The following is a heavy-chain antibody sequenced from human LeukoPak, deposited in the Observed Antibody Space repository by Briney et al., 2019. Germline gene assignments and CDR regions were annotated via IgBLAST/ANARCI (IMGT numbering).Heavy chain of an antibody. CDR2: IIPIFGTA. CDR3: ARVAREFGGAAYYYYYMDV. D-gene: IGHD3-10*01. CDR1: GGTFSSYA. J-gene: IGHJ6*03. Sequence: SVKVSCKASGGTFSSYAISWVRQAPGQGLEWMGGIIPIFGTANYAQKFQGRVTITADESTSTAYMELSSLRSEDTAVYYCARVAREFGGAAYYYYYMDVWGKGTTVTISS. V-gene: IGHV1-69*13.